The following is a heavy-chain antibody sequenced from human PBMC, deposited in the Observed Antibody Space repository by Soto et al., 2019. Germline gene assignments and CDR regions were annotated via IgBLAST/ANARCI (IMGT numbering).Heavy chain of an antibody. V-gene: IGHV3-48*03. CDR2: ISSSGSTI. CDR1: GFTFSNYE. J-gene: IGHJ4*02. D-gene: IGHD4-17*01. Sequence: GGSLRLSCAASGFTFSNYEMNWVRQAPGKGLDWVSYISSSGSTIYYADSVKGRFTISRDNAKSSLFLQVSSLRADDTAIYYCARESLGGDYPLDYWGQGTLVTVSS. CDR3: ARESLGGDYPLDY.